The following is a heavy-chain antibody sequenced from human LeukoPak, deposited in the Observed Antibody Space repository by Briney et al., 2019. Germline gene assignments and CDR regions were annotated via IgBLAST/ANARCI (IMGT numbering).Heavy chain of an antibody. D-gene: IGHD1-14*01. CDR1: GFTSSSCG. CDR3: ATETIGRHYDY. V-gene: IGHV3-21*01. CDR2: IGPTGTDR. J-gene: IGHJ4*02. Sequence: GGSLRLSCAASGFTSSSCGFNWVRQAPGKGLEWVSSIGPTGTDRYYADSVRGRFTISRDNAKNSMYLQMDSLRDEDTAVYYCATETIGRHYDYWGQGTLLTVSS.